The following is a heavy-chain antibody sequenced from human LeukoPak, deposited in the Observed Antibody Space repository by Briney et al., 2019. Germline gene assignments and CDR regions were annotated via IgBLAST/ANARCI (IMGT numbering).Heavy chain of an antibody. Sequence: GASVRFSCKASGYTFTGYYMHWVRQAPGQGLEWMGWINPNSGGTNYAQKFQGWVTMTRDTSISTAYMELSRLRSDDTAVYYCARARSGDCSGGSCQPIEGSDWFDPWGQGTLVTVSS. J-gene: IGHJ5*02. V-gene: IGHV1-2*04. CDR1: GYTFTGYY. CDR3: ARARSGDCSGGSCQPIEGSDWFDP. D-gene: IGHD2-15*01. CDR2: INPNSGGT.